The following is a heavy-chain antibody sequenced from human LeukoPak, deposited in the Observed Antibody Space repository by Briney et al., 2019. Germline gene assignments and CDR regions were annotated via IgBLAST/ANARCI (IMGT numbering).Heavy chain of an antibody. J-gene: IGHJ4*02. CDR3: ARVGYYGVVRIFDY. D-gene: IGHD3-10*01. Sequence: PSQTLSLTCTVSGGSISSGSYYWSWIRQPAGKGLEWIGRIYTSGSTNYNPSLKSRVTISVDTSKNQFSLKLSPVTAADTAVYYCARVGYYGVVRIFDYWGQGTLVTVSS. CDR2: IYTSGST. CDR1: GGSISSGSYY. V-gene: IGHV4-61*02.